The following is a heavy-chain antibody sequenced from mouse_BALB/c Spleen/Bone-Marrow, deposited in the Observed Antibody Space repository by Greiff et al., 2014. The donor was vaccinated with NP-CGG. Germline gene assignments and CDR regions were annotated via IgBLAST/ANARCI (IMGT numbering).Heavy chain of an antibody. CDR1: GFTINDTY. V-gene: IGHV14-3*02. CDR3: ASYVYGYYFDY. Sequence: EVHLVESGPELVKPGASVKLSCTASGFTINDTYMHWVKQRPEQSLEWIGRIDPANVNTNYDPKFKSKATITANTSSNAAYLQLSSLTSEDTAVYYCASYVYGYYFDYWGQGTTLTVSS. D-gene: IGHD1-1*01. CDR2: IDPANVNT. J-gene: IGHJ2*01.